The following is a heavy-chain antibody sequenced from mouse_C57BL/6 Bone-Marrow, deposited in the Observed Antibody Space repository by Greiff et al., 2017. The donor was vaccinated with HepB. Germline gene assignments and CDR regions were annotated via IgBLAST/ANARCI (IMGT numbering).Heavy chain of an antibody. CDR2: INPSSGYT. J-gene: IGHJ4*01. Sequence: QVQLQQSGAELARPGASVKMYCKASGYTFTSYTMHWVKQRPGQGLEWIGYINPSSGYTKYNQKFKDKATLTADKSSSTAYMQLSSLTSEDSAVYYCAREGVDSSGYVAGDYWGQGTSVTVSS. CDR3: AREGVDSSGYVAGDY. V-gene: IGHV1-4*01. D-gene: IGHD3-2*02. CDR1: GYTFTSYT.